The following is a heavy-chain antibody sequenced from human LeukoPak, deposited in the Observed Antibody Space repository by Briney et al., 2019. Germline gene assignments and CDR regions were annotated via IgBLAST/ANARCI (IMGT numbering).Heavy chain of an antibody. V-gene: IGHV1-3*01. CDR2: INAGSGNT. CDR3: ARGGMALDY. CDR1: GYTFINYA. Sequence: ASVKVSCKASGYTFINYAINWGRQAPGQRLEWLGWINAGSGNTKYSQKFQGRVTITRDTSASTAYLELSSLRPEDTAVYYCARGGMALDYWGQGTLVTVSS. D-gene: IGHD6-13*01. J-gene: IGHJ4*02.